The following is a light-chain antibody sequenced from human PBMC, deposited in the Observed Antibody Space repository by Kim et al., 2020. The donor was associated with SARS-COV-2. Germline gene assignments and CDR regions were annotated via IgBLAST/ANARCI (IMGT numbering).Light chain of an antibody. J-gene: IGKJ4*01. Sequence: DIQMTQSPSSLSASVGDRVTITCRASQGITTSLAWFQQKPGKAPKSLIYAASNLQSGVPSKFSGSGSGTDFTITINTLQPEDFATYYCQQYYNYPLTFGGGTKVDIK. V-gene: IGKV1-16*02. CDR2: AAS. CDR1: QGITTS. CDR3: QQYYNYPLT.